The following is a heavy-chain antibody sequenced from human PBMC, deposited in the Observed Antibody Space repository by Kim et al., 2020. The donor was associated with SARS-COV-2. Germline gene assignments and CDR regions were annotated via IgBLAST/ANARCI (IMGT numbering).Heavy chain of an antibody. D-gene: IGHD6-19*01. Sequence: SETLSLTCAVSGDSVPNNYWWTWVRQPPEKGLQWITEIYHAGNINYNPSLQSRVTIPMDKSKNQFSRQLTSVTAADTAVYFCSRGIAGWGTYFDYWGQGILGTVAS. CDR3: SRGIAGWGTYFDY. CDR2: IYHAGNI. J-gene: IGHJ4*02. V-gene: IGHV4-4*02. CDR1: GDSVPNNYW.